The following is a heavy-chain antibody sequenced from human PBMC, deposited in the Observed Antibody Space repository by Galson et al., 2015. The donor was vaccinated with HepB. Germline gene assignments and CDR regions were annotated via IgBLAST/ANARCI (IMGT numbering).Heavy chain of an antibody. CDR2: ISSSSSYI. Sequence: SLRLSCAASGFTFSSYSMNWVRQAPGKGLEWVSSISSSSSYIYYADSVKGRFTISRDNAKNSLYLQMNSLRAEDTAVYYCARTARDPRAGGVWRKFDPWGQGTLVTVSS. CDR1: GFTFSSYS. J-gene: IGHJ5*02. CDR3: ARTARDPRAGGVWRKFDP. V-gene: IGHV3-21*01. D-gene: IGHD2-8*02.